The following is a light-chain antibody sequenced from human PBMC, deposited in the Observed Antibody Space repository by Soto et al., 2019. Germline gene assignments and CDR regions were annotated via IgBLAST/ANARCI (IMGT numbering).Light chain of an antibody. CDR3: QQYGGSPLIT. CDR1: QSISSSN. CDR2: GAS. Sequence: EIVLTQSPGTLSLSPGERATLSCRASQSISSSNLAWYQQTPGQAPRLLIYGASSRAAGIPDRFSGSGSGTDFTLTINRLEPEDFAVYYCQQYGGSPLITFGQGTRLEIK. V-gene: IGKV3-20*01. J-gene: IGKJ5*01.